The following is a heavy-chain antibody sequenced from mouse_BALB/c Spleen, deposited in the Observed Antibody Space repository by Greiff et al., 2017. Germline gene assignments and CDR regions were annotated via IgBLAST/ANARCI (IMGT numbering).Heavy chain of an antibody. J-gene: IGHJ3*01. V-gene: IGHV1-82*01. CDR1: GYAFSSSW. D-gene: IGHD1-1*01. Sequence: VQLQQSGPELVKPGASVKISCKASGYAFSSSWMNWVKQRPGQGLEWIGRIYPGDGDTNYNGKFKGKATLTADKSSSTAYMQLSSLTSVDSAVYFCARGEYYGSSYAWFAYWGQGTLVTVSA. CDR3: ARGEYYGSSYAWFAY. CDR2: IYPGDGDT.